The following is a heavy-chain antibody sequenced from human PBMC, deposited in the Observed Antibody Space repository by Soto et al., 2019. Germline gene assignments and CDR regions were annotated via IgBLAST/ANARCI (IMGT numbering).Heavy chain of an antibody. CDR1: GFTFSSYG. Sequence: QVQLVESGGGVVQPGRSLRLSCAASGFTFSSYGMHWVRQAPGKGLEWVAVISYDGSNKYYADSVKGRFTISRDNSKNTLYLQMNSLRAEDTAVYYCANSVLLWFWETTPYMDVWGKGTTVTVSS. CDR3: ANSVLLWFWETTPYMDV. D-gene: IGHD3-10*01. CDR2: ISYDGSNK. V-gene: IGHV3-30*18. J-gene: IGHJ6*03.